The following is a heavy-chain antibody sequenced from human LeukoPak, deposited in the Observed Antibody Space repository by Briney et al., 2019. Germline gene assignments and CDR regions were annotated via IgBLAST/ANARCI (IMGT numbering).Heavy chain of an antibody. CDR3: ARGGGDYVNYFDY. J-gene: IGHJ4*02. CDR2: INHSGST. CDR1: GGSFSGYY. D-gene: IGHD4-17*01. V-gene: IGHV4-34*01. Sequence: SSETLSLTCAVYGGSFSGYYWSWIRQPPGKGLEWIGEINHSGSTNYNPSLKSRVTISVDTSKNQFSLKLSSVTAADTAVYYCARGGGDYVNYFDYWGQGTLVTVSS.